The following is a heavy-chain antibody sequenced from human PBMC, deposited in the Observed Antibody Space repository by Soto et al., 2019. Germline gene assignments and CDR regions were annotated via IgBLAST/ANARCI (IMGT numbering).Heavy chain of an antibody. CDR2: IWYDGSNK. CDR3: ASAAERPRYQSFDP. J-gene: IGHJ5*02. V-gene: IGHV3-33*01. D-gene: IGHD1-20*01. CDR1: GFTFSSYA. Sequence: QVQLVESGGGVVQPGRSLRLSCAASGFTFSSYAMHWVRQAPGKGLEWVAIIWYDGSNKYYADSVKGRITIPRDNSKNTQHLQINSQRAEEAAVYYCASAAERPRYQSFDPWGQGTLVTVSS.